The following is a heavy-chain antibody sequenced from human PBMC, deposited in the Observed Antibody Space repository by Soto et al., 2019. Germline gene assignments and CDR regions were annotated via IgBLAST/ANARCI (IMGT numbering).Heavy chain of an antibody. CDR3: AREIDAAAAGTNWFDP. CDR1: GYTFTSYD. D-gene: IGHD6-13*01. CDR2: MNPNSGNT. J-gene: IGHJ5*02. Sequence: ASVKVSCKASGYTFTSYDINWVRQATGQGLEWMGWMNPNSGNTGYAQKFQGRVTMTRNTSISTAYMELSSLRSEDTAVYYCAREIDAAAAGTNWFDPWGQGTLVTVSS. V-gene: IGHV1-8*01.